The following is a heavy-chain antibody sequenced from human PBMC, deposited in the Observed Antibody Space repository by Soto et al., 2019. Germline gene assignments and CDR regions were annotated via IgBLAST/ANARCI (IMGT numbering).Heavy chain of an antibody. D-gene: IGHD4-17*01. J-gene: IGHJ4*02. CDR2: IYSGGST. Sequence: EVQLVESGGGLIQPGGSLRLSCVASGFTVSSNYMSWVRQAPGKGLEWVSLIYSGGSTHYADSVKGRFTISRDNSKNTLYLQMNSLRADDTAVYYCSRGLGNGDYGDPGDYWGQGTLVTVSS. CDR1: GFTVSSNY. CDR3: SRGLGNGDYGDPGDY. V-gene: IGHV3-53*01.